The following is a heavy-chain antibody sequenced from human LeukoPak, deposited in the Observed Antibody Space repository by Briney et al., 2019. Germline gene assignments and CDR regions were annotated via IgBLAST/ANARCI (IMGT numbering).Heavy chain of an antibody. V-gene: IGHV3-7*01. Sequence: GGSLRLSCAASGFTFSSYWMSWVRQAPGKGLEWVANIKQDGSEKYYVDSVKGRFTISRDNAKNSLYLQMNSLRAEDTAMYYCARNAGTTRWYAFDIWGQGTMVTVSS. D-gene: IGHD1-1*01. CDR2: IKQDGSEK. CDR3: ARNAGTTRWYAFDI. CDR1: GFTFSSYW. J-gene: IGHJ3*02.